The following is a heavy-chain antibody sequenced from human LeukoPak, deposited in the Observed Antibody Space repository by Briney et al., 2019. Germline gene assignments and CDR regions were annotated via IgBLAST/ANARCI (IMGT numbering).Heavy chain of an antibody. J-gene: IGHJ5*02. D-gene: IGHD6-13*01. CDR3: ARGGSSSWHLVGT. CDR1: GFALSRYN. V-gene: IGHV3-48*02. CDR2: ISSSSSTI. Sequence: GSLRLSFAASGFALSRYNMDWVRQPPGKGLEWVSYISSSSSTIYYADSVKGRFTISRDNAKNSVYLQMNSLRDEDMAVYYCARGGSSSWHLVGTWGQGTLVTVSS.